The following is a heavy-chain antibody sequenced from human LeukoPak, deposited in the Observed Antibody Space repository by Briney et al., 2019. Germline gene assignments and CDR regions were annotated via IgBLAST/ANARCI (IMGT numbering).Heavy chain of an antibody. J-gene: IGHJ3*02. CDR3: ATIITISYDAFDI. V-gene: IGHV3-30*03. CDR2: ISYDGSNK. CDR1: GFTFSSYG. Sequence: PGRSLRLSCAASGFTFSSYGMHWVRQAPGKGLEWVAVISYDGSNKYYADSVKGRFTISRDNSKNTLYLQMNSLRAEDTAVYYCATIITISYDAFDIWGQGTMITVSS. D-gene: IGHD3-3*01.